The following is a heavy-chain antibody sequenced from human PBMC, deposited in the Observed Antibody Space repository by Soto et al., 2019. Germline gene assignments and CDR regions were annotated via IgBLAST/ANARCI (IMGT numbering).Heavy chain of an antibody. CDR2: ISYDGSNQ. J-gene: IGHJ4*02. CDR3: AKDQASGQGSFDS. V-gene: IGHV3-30*18. CDR1: GWTLSRYG. Sequence: RLSGEPCGWTLSRYGMHSDSQDPDKGLEWVALISYDGSNQYYADSVKGRFTISRDNSKNTLFLQMNSLRADDTAVYYCAKDQASGQGSFDSWGQGTLVTVSS.